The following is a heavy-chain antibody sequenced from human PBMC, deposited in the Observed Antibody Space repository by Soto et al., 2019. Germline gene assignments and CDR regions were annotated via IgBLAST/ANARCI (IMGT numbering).Heavy chain of an antibody. CDR3: ARTTAVAGTPEFDY. CDR1: GFTFSSFS. V-gene: IGHV3-30-3*01. CDR2: ISYDGSSK. J-gene: IGHJ4*02. D-gene: IGHD6-19*01. Sequence: QLQLVESGGGVVQPGGSLRLSCVASGFTFSSFSLHWVRQAPGKGLEWLALISYDGSSKYNADSVKGRFTISRENSNNTLYLQLSSLRPEDMAVYYCARTTAVAGTPEFDYWGQGALVTVSS.